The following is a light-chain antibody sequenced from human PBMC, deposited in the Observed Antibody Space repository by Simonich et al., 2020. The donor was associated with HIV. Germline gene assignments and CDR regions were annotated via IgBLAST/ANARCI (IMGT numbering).Light chain of an antibody. CDR3: QQANSFPIT. J-gene: IGKJ5*01. CDR2: AAS. V-gene: IGKV1-12*01. CDR1: QGISNW. Sequence: DIQMTQSQSSVSASVGDTVTTPCRVRQGISNWLAGYKQKQGKAPKLLLYAASSLKSGVPSRFSGSGSGTDFTLTISSLQPEYFATYYCQQANSFPITFGQGTRLEIK.